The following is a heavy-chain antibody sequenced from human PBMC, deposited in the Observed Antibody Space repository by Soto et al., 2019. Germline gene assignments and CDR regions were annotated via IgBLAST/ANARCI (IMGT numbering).Heavy chain of an antibody. CDR3: ARDDYDFWSAPNYYYYYYGMDV. J-gene: IGHJ6*02. CDR1: GYTLTGYY. V-gene: IGHV1-2*04. CDR2: INPNSGGT. D-gene: IGHD3-3*01. Sequence: GASVEVSCKASGYTLTGYYMHWVRQAPGQGLEWMGWINPNSGGTNYAQKFQGWVTMTRDTSISTAYMELSSLRSEDTAVYYCARDDYDFWSAPNYYYYYYGMDVWGQGTTVTVSS.